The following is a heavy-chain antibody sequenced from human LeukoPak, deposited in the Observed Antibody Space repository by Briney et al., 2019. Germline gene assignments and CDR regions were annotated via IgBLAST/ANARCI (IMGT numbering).Heavy chain of an antibody. CDR3: ARDPGSGYEEHFDY. CDR2: INSDGGTT. J-gene: IGHJ4*02. CDR1: GFTFGTYW. Sequence: GGSLRLSCGASGFTFGTYWMHWVRQAPGKGLVWVSGINSDGGTTTYADSVKGRFTISRDNAKNTLYLQMNSLRAEDTAVYYCARDPGSGYEEHFDYWGQGTLVTVSS. D-gene: IGHD5-12*01. V-gene: IGHV3-74*01.